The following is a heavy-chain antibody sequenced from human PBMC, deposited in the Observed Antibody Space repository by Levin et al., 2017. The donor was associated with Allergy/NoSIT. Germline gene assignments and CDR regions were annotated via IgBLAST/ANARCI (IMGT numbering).Heavy chain of an antibody. D-gene: IGHD6-13*01. Sequence: GGSLRLSCAASGYSLGDYAMHWVRQAPGKGLEWVSRISWNSGGIGYADSVKGRFTISRDNAKNSLYLQMNSLRAEDTALYYCVKGSAAAGDLFDYWGQGTLVTVSS. CDR2: ISWNSGGI. J-gene: IGHJ4*02. V-gene: IGHV3-9*01. CDR1: GYSLGDYA. CDR3: VKGSAAAGDLFDY.